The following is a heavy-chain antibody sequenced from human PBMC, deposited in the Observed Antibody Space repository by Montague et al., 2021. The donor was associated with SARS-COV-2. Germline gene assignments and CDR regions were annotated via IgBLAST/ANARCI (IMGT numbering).Heavy chain of an antibody. J-gene: IGHJ4*02. CDR3: ARGREYSSSAGFDY. CDR1: GGSISSSNYY. V-gene: IGHV4-61*05. Sequence: SETLSLTCTVSGGSISSSNYYWDWIRRPPGKGLEWIGYVYYSGNTNYNPSLKSRVTISVDTSKNQFSLKLSSVTAADTAVYYCARGREYSSSAGFDYWGQGTLVTVSS. CDR2: VYYSGNT. D-gene: IGHD6-6*01.